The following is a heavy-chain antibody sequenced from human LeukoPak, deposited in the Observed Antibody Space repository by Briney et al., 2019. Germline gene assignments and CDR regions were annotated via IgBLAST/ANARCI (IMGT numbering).Heavy chain of an antibody. D-gene: IGHD3-10*01. Sequence: SETLSLTCAVYGGSFSGYYWSWIRQPPGKGLEWIGEINHSGSTNYNPSLKSRVTISVDTSKNQFSLKLSSVTAADTAVYYCARTWFGKYYFDYWGQGTLVTVTS. V-gene: IGHV4-34*01. CDR2: INHSGST. CDR1: GGSFSGYY. J-gene: IGHJ4*02. CDR3: ARTWFGKYYFDY.